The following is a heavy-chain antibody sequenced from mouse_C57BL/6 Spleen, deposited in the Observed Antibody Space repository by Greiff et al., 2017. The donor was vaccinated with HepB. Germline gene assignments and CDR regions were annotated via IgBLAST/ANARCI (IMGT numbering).Heavy chain of an antibody. CDR3: ARSSTGTGDY. D-gene: IGHD4-1*02. CDR1: GYAFSSSW. V-gene: IGHV1-82*01. CDR2: IYPGDGDT. Sequence: QVQLQQSGPELVKPGASVKISCKASGYAFSSSWMNWVKQRPGKGLEWIGRIYPGDGDTNYNGKFKGKATLTADKSSSTAYMQLSSLTSEDSAVYFCARSSTGTGDYWGQGTTLTVSS. J-gene: IGHJ2*01.